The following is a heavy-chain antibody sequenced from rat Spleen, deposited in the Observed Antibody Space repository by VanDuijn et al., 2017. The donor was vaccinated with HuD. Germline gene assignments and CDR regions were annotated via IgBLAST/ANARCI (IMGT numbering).Heavy chain of an antibody. Sequence: QVQLKESGPGLVQPSQTLSLTCTVSGFSLSSYGVIWVRQPPGKGLEWMGVIWGNGDTNYNSPLKSRLSISRDTSKSQVYLKMNSLQTEDTATYYCTRDHGYYSVHYFDYWGQGVMVTVSS. J-gene: IGHJ2*01. V-gene: IGHV2-13*01. CDR3: TRDHGYYSVHYFDY. CDR2: IWGNGDT. D-gene: IGHD1-1*01. CDR1: GFSLSSYG.